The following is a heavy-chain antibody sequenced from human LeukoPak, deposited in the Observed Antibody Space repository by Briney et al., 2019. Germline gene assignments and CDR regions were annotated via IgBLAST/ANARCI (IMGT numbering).Heavy chain of an antibody. V-gene: IGHV4-39*07. Sequence: SSETLSLTCTVSGGSVSSTNYYWAWVRQPPGKGLEWIGSIYYSGGTYYNPSLMSRVTVSKDTSKNQLSLRLRSVTAADTAMYYCARDHRDYYDSSASYWYFDLWGRGTLVTVSS. CDR2: IYYSGGT. CDR1: GGSVSSTNYY. CDR3: ARDHRDYYDSSASYWYFDL. D-gene: IGHD3-22*01. J-gene: IGHJ2*01.